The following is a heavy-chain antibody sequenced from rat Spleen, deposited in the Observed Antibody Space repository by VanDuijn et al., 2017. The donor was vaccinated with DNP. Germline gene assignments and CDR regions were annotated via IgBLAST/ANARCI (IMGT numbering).Heavy chain of an antibody. V-gene: IGHV5-31*01. CDR1: GFTFNNYW. CDR3: VRQDPFDY. CDR2: IHTGGSTT. Sequence: EVQLVESGGGLVQPGRSLKLSCVASGFTFNNYWMTWIRQAPGKGLEWVASIHTGGSTTYYRDSVKGRFTISRDNAKNTQYLQMDSLRSDDTATYYCVRQDPFDYWGQGVMVTVSS. J-gene: IGHJ2*01.